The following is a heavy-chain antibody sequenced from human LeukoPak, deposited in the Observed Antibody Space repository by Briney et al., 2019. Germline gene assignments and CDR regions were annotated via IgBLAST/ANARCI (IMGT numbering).Heavy chain of an antibody. D-gene: IGHD6-13*01. V-gene: IGHV4-4*07. Sequence: SETLSLTCTVSGDSISNFYWSWIRQPAGKGLEWIGRIYTSGSTNYNPSLKSRVTMSVDTSKNQFSLKLSSVTAADTAVYYCARDVVAAPGTWDYWGQGTLVTVAS. J-gene: IGHJ4*02. CDR2: IYTSGST. CDR3: ARDVVAAPGTWDY. CDR1: GDSISNFY.